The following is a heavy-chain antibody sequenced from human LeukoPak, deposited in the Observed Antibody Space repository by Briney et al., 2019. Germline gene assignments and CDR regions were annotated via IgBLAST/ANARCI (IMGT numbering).Heavy chain of an antibody. V-gene: IGHV1-8*01. CDR1: GYTFTSYD. D-gene: IGHD2-2*02. CDR2: MYPNSGNT. J-gene: IGHJ6*03. CDR3: ARGESGGYQLLYGYYYMDV. Sequence: ASVKVSCKASGYTFTSYDINWVRQATGQGLEWMGWMYPNSGNTGYAQKFQGRVTMTRNTSISTAYMELSSLRSEGTAVYYCARGESGGYQLLYGYYYMDVWGKGTTVTVSS.